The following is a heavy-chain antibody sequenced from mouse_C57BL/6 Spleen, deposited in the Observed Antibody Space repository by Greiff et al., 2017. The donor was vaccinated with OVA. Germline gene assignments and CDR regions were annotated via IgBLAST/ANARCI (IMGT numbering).Heavy chain of an antibody. CDR1: GYTFTDYY. CDR3: AGGWVAY. V-gene: IGHV1-26*01. J-gene: IGHJ3*01. CDR2: INPNNGGT. Sequence: EVQLQQSGPELVKPGASVKISCKASGYTFTDYYMNWVKQSPGKSLEWIGDINPNNGGTSYNQKFKGKATLTADKSSSTAYMELRSLTSEDSAVYYCAGGWVAYWGQGTLVTVSA.